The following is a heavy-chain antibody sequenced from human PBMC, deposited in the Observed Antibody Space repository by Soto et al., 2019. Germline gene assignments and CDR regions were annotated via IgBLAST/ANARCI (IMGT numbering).Heavy chain of an antibody. CDR1: GGTLIRYA. D-gene: IGHD6-13*01. CDR3: ARASIHGSSWYFWFDP. J-gene: IGHJ5*01. Sequence: QVQLVQSGAEVRKPGSSVKVSCKPSGGTLIRYAINWVRQPPGKGLRGMGGIIPMFGTTNYAQKFKGRVTITADESTSTVYMELNTLRSEDAAVYYCARASIHGSSWYFWFDPWGQGTLVTVSS. V-gene: IGHV1-69*01. CDR2: IIPMFGTT.